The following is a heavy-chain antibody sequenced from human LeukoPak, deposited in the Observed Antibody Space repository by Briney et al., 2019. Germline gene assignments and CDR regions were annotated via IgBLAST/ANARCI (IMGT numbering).Heavy chain of an antibody. J-gene: IGHJ4*02. CDR2: IIPILGIA. Sequence: ASVKVSCKASGDTFSSYAISWVRQAPGQGLEWMGRIIPILGIANYAQKFQGRVTITADKSTSTAYMELSSLRSEDTAVYYCARDKSPHGIAVAGADYWGQGTLVTVSS. CDR3: ARDKSPHGIAVAGADY. D-gene: IGHD6-19*01. CDR1: GDTFSSYA. V-gene: IGHV1-69*04.